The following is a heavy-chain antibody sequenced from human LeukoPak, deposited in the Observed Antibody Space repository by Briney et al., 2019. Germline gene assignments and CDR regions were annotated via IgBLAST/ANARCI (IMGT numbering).Heavy chain of an antibody. CDR3: ARAKDIVVVPAADRPWFDP. CDR1: GYTFALYY. CDR2: INPSGGST. J-gene: IGHJ5*02. V-gene: IGHV1-46*01. D-gene: IGHD2-2*01. Sequence: ASVKVSCKASGYTFALYYMHWVRQAPGQGLEWMGRINPSGGSTSYAQQFQGRVTMTRDTSTSTVYMELSSLRSEDTAVYYCARAKDIVVVPAADRPWFDPWGQGTLVTVSS.